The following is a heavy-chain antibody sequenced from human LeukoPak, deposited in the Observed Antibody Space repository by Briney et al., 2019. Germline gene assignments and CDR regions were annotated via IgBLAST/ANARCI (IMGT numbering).Heavy chain of an antibody. D-gene: IGHD4-23*01. V-gene: IGHV3-21*01. Sequence: GGSLRLSCTASGFTFGDYAMSWVRQAPGKGLEWVSSITSGSGYIYYADSVKGRFTVSRDNAKNSLYLQMNSLRAEDTAVYYCARDSATVVIRSNWFDPWGQGTLVTVSS. J-gene: IGHJ5*02. CDR2: ITSGSGYI. CDR3: ARDSATVVIRSNWFDP. CDR1: GFTFGDYA.